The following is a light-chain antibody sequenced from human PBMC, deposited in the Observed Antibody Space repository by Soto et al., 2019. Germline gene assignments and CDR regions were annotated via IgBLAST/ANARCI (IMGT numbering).Light chain of an antibody. CDR2: EVN. CDR1: SSDVGGYNY. CDR3: SSYTSSSTLVV. V-gene: IGLV2-14*01. J-gene: IGLJ2*01. Sequence: QSALTQPASVSGSPGQPITISCTGTSSDVGGYNYVSWYQQHPGKAPKLMIYEVNNRPSGVSNRFSGSKSGNTASLTISGLQAEDEADYYCSSYTSSSTLVVFGGGTKLT.